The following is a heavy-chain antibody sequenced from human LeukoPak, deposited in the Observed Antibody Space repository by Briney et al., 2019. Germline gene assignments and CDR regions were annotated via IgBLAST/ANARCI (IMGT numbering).Heavy chain of an antibody. J-gene: IGHJ3*02. CDR3: ATARGVFDI. Sequence: GGSLRLSCAAYGFTVSSNYMTWVRQAPGKGLEWVSVIYSGGSTYYTDSVKGRFTISRDNSKNTLYLQMDNLRAEDTAVYYCATARGVFDIWGQGTMVTLSS. CDR1: GFTVSSNY. V-gene: IGHV3-66*01. D-gene: IGHD2-15*01. CDR2: IYSGGST.